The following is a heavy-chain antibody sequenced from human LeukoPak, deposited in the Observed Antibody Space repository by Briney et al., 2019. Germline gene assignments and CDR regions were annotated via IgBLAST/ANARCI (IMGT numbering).Heavy chain of an antibody. J-gene: IGHJ6*03. CDR3: AKDVDTAMEYMDV. Sequence: GGSLRLSCAASGFTFSSYSMNWVRQAPGKGLEWVAFIRFDESDTHYADSVKGRFTISRENSKNALSLQMNDLRPDDTAVYYCAKDVDTAMEYMDVWGKGTTVIISS. D-gene: IGHD5-18*01. CDR1: GFTFSSYS. CDR2: IRFDESDT. V-gene: IGHV3-30*02.